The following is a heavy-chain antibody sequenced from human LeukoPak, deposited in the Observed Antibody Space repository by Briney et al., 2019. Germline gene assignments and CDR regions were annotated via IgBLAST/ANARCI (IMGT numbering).Heavy chain of an antibody. J-gene: IGHJ4*02. Sequence: ASVKVSCKASGYTLTGYHMHWVRQAPGQGLECIGRINPNSGDTNYAQEFLGRVTMTRDTSISTAYMELRRPRSYDPAPYFSAIARQAPPPCMHYQGRQTLVTVSS. D-gene: IGHD1-1*01. CDR2: INPNSGDT. CDR3: AIARQAPPPCMHY. V-gene: IGHV1-2*06. CDR1: GYTLTGYH.